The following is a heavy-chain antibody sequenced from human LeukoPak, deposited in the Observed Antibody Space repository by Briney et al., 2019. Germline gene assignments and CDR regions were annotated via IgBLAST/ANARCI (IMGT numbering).Heavy chain of an antibody. V-gene: IGHV4-4*07. CDR3: ARDTPYSRSPSAFDI. Sequence: SETLSLTCTVSGGTISSYYWSWIRQPAGNGLEWIGRLYPSGSTNYNHSLKSGVTMSVDTPKTQFSLRLSSVTAAATAVYYCARDTPYSRSPSAFDIWGQGTMVTVSS. CDR2: LYPSGST. CDR1: GGTISSYY. D-gene: IGHD6-6*01. J-gene: IGHJ3*02.